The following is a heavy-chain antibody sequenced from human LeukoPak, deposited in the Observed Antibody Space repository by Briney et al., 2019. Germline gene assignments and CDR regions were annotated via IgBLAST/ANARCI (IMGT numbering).Heavy chain of an antibody. J-gene: IGHJ4*02. Sequence: GGSLRLSCAASGFIFSTYNIDWVRQAPGKGLEWVSSISSSSSYIYYADSLKGRFTISRDNAKNSLYLQMNSLRAEDTAVYYCARLAPGISAGIDYWGQGALVTVSS. CDR3: ARLAPGISAGIDY. D-gene: IGHD6-13*01. CDR1: GFIFSTYN. CDR2: ISSSSSYI. V-gene: IGHV3-21*06.